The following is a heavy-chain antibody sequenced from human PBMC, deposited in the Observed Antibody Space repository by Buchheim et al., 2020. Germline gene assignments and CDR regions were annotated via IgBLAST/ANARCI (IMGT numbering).Heavy chain of an antibody. V-gene: IGHV5-10-1*01. J-gene: IGHJ4*02. CDR1: GYSFTSYW. Sequence: EVQLVQSGAEVKKPGESLRISCKGSGYSFTSYWISWVRQMPGKGLEWMGRIDPSDSYTNYSPSFQGHVTTSADKSISTAYPQWSSLKASNTAMYYCARPLVPDYYDSSGYSLGYWGQGTL. D-gene: IGHD3-22*01. CDR3: ARPLVPDYYDSSGYSLGY. CDR2: IDPSDSYT.